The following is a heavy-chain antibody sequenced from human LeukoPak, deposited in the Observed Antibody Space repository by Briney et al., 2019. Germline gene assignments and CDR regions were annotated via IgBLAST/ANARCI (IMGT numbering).Heavy chain of an antibody. J-gene: IGHJ4*02. CDR1: GFTFSSYW. Sequence: GGSLRLSCAASGFTFSSYWMSWVRQAPGKGLEWVANIKQDGSEKYYVDSVKGRLTISRDNAKNSLYLQMNSLRAEDTAVYYCARDLYWGSFVSGKFDYWGREPWSPSPQ. V-gene: IGHV3-7*01. CDR3: ARDLYWGSFVSGKFDY. CDR2: IKQDGSEK. D-gene: IGHD3-16*01.